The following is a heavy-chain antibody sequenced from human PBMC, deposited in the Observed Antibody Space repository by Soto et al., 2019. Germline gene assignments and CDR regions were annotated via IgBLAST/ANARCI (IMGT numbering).Heavy chain of an antibody. CDR1: GFTLSSYG. CDR3: AQDSGGTLFFSSGMDV. CDR2: VSFDGSKE. D-gene: IGHD1-26*01. Sequence: SLRLSCAASGFTLSSYGMHWVRQAPGKGLEWVAVVSFDGSKEHYADSVKGRFTISRDNSKNTLYLQMNSLRAEDTAVYYCAQDSGGTLFFSSGMDVWGQGTTVTVSS. J-gene: IGHJ6*02. V-gene: IGHV3-30*18.